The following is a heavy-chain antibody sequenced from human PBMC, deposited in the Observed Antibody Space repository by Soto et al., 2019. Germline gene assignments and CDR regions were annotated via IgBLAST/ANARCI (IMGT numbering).Heavy chain of an antibody. D-gene: IGHD5-18*01. J-gene: IGHJ6*02. Sequence: ASVKVSCKASGYTFTSYYMHWVRQAPGQGLEWMGIINPSGGSTSYAQKFQGRVTMTRDTSTSTVYMELSSLRSEDTAVYYCARVYVDTAIPVAGIYYYYGMDVWGQGTTVTVSS. CDR1: GYTFTSYY. CDR2: INPSGGST. CDR3: ARVYVDTAIPVAGIYYYYGMDV. V-gene: IGHV1-46*01.